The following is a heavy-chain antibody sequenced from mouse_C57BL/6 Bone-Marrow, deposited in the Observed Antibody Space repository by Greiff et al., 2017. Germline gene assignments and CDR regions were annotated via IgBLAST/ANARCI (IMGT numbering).Heavy chain of an antibody. CDR1: GYAFTNYL. CDR2: INPGSGGT. CDR3: AREGLRRGLAY. Sequence: QVQLQQSGAELVRPGTSVKVSCKASGYAFTNYLIEWVKQRPGQGLEWIGVINPGSGGTNYNEKFKGKATLTADKSSSTAYMQLSSLTSEDSAVYFCAREGLRRGLAYWGQGTRVTVSA. V-gene: IGHV1-54*01. J-gene: IGHJ3*01. D-gene: IGHD2-2*01.